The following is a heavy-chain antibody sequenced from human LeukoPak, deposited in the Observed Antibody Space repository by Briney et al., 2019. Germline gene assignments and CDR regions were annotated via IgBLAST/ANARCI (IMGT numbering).Heavy chain of an antibody. J-gene: IGHJ4*02. CDR3: ATPLDYYDSSGHHQGGD. V-gene: IGHV1-46*01. D-gene: IGHD3-22*01. CDR2: INPSGGST. CDR1: GYTFTSYY. Sequence: GASVKVSCKASGYTFTSYYMHWVRQAPGQGLEWMGIINPSGGSTSYAQKFQGRVTMTRDTSTSTVYMELSSLRSEDTAVYYCATPLDYYDSSGHHQGGDWGQGTLVTVSS.